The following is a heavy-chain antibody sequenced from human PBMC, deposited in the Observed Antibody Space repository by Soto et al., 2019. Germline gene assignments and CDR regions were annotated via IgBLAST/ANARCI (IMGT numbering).Heavy chain of an antibody. D-gene: IGHD3-22*01. CDR1: GFTFSNAW. J-gene: IGHJ3*02. V-gene: IGHV3-15*07. CDR3: TTDPIVVVQDAFDI. CDR2: IKSKTDGGTT. Sequence: VQLVESGGGLVKPGGSLRLSCAASGFTFSNAWMNWVRQAPGKGLEWVGRIKSKTDGGTTDYAAPVKGRFTISRDDSKNTLYLQMNSLKTEDTAVYYCTTDPIVVVQDAFDIWGQGTMVTVSS.